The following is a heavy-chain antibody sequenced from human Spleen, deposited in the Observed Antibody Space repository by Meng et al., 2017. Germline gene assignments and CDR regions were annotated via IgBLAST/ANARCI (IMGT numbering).Heavy chain of an antibody. CDR1: GGPISSGAYY. V-gene: IGHV4-30-4*08. J-gene: IGHJ4*02. Sequence: QVQLQQWGPGLVKPSQTLSLTCTVSGGPISSGAYYWNWIRQPPGKGLEWIGEIYHSGSTNYNPSLKSRVTISVDKSKNQFSLKLSSVTAADTAVYYCASGPRGPDQMYYFDYWGQGTLVTVSS. CDR2: IYHSGST. D-gene: IGHD1-14*01. CDR3: ASGPRGPDQMYYFDY.